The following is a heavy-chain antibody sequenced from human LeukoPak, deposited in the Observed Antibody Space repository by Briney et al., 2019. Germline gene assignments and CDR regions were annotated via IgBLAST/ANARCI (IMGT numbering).Heavy chain of an antibody. CDR2: ITGDGGRT. Sequence: PGGSLRLSCAASGFTFDDYAIHWVRQAPGKGLEWVSVITGDGGRTYYADSVKGRFTISRDNSKNSLYLQMNSLRNDDTALYYCEEEILSRTSVVTPLGYWGQGTLVTVSS. D-gene: IGHD4-23*01. V-gene: IGHV3-43*02. J-gene: IGHJ4*02. CDR3: EEEILSRTSVVTPLGY. CDR1: GFTFDDYA.